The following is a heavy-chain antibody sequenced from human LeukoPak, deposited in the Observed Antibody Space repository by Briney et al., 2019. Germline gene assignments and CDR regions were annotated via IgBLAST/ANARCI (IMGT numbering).Heavy chain of an antibody. J-gene: IGHJ4*02. Sequence: PGGSLILSCAAAGFTSSSFGLHWVRQAPGKGQEWVALIRFDGSSKNYADSVKGRFTISRDTSKNTVHLQMNNLRAEDTAVYYCAKWSGDYPSYYLDYWGQGTLVTVSS. CDR2: IRFDGSSK. CDR1: GFTSSSFG. D-gene: IGHD4-17*01. CDR3: AKWSGDYPSYYLDY. V-gene: IGHV3-30*02.